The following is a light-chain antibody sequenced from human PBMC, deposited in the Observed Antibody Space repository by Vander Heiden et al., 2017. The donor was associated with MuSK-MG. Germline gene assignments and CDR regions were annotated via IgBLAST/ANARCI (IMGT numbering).Light chain of an antibody. CDR2: GNS. CDR1: SSNIGAGDA. Sequence: QSVLTQPPSVSGAPGQRVTISCTGSSSNIGAGDAVHWYQQLPGTAPKLLIYGNSNRPSGVPDRFSGSKSGTSASLAITGLQAEDEADYYCQSYDSRHVVFGGGTKLTVL. V-gene: IGLV1-40*01. CDR3: QSYDSRHVV. J-gene: IGLJ2*01.